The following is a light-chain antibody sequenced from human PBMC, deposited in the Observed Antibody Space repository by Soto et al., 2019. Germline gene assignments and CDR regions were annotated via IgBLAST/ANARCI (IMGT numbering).Light chain of an antibody. V-gene: IGKV1-5*01. CDR1: QSISSW. J-gene: IGKJ5*01. CDR2: DAS. CDR3: QQYNSYSRT. Sequence: DIQMTQSPSTLSASVGDRVTITCGASQSISSWLAWYQKKPGKAPKPLIYDASSLESGVPSRLSGSGYGTELTITISSMQPDDFETYYCQQYNSYSRTFGQGTRLEIK.